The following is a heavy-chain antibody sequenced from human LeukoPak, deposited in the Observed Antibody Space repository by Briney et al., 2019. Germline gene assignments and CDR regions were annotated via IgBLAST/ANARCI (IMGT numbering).Heavy chain of an antibody. CDR2: INHSGST. D-gene: IGHD5-18*01. V-gene: IGHV4-34*01. CDR3: ARLRIQLWLSHYMDV. Sequence: SETLSLTCAVYGGSFSGYYWSWIRQPPGKGLEWIGEINHSGSTNYNPSLKSRVTISVDTSKNQFSLKLSSVTAADTAVYYCARLRIQLWLSHYMDVWGKGTTVTVSS. CDR1: GGSFSGYY. J-gene: IGHJ6*03.